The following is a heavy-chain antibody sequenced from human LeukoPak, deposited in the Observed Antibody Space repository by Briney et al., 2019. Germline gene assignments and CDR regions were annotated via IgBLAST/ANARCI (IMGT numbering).Heavy chain of an antibody. CDR3: ARQYIAAANLYFDF. CDR2: IYYSGST. CDR1: GGSISRSTYY. V-gene: IGHV4-39*01. D-gene: IGHD6-13*01. J-gene: IGHJ4*02. Sequence: SETLSLTCSVSGGSISRSTYYWGWIRQPPGKGLGWIGSIYYSGSTYYNPSLKSRVTISVDTSKNQFSLKLSSVTAADTAVYYCARQYIAAANLYFDFWGQGTLVTVSS.